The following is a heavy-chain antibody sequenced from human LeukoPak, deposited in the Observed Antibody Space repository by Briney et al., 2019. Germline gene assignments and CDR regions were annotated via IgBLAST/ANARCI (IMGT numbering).Heavy chain of an antibody. CDR3: ARDGYYYDSSGYPGG. V-gene: IGHV1-69*05. Sequence: ASVKVSCKASGGTFSSYAISWVRQAPGQGLEWMGRIIPIFGTANYAQKFQGRVTITTDESTSTAYMELSSLRSEDTAVYYCARDGYYYDSSGYPGGWGQGTLVTVSS. D-gene: IGHD3-22*01. CDR1: GGTFSSYA. J-gene: IGHJ4*02. CDR2: IIPIFGTA.